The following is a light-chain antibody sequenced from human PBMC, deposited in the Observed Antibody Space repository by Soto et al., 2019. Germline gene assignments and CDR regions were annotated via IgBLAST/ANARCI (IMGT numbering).Light chain of an antibody. CDR3: QQRSNWPSIT. Sequence: EIVLTQSPGTLSLSPGERATLSCRAIQSVSSSYLAWYQQKPGQAPRLLIYDASKRATGIPARFSGSGSGTDFTLTINSLEPEDSAVYYCQQRSNWPSITFGQGTRLEI. CDR1: QSVSSSY. V-gene: IGKV3D-20*02. J-gene: IGKJ5*01. CDR2: DAS.